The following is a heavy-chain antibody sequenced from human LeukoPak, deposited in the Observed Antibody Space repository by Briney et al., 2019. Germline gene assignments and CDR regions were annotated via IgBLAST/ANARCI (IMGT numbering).Heavy chain of an antibody. CDR3: ARDSGFNAFDI. J-gene: IGHJ3*02. CDR2: INPDGSTI. CDR1: GFSFSTSW. D-gene: IGHD5-12*01. Sequence: PGGSLRLSCAASGFSFSTSWMTWVREAPGKGLDWLGNINPDGSTINYVDSVKGRFTFSRDNAKNSLYLQINNLRAEDTAVFYCARDSGFNAFDIWGQGTMVTFSS. V-gene: IGHV3-7*01.